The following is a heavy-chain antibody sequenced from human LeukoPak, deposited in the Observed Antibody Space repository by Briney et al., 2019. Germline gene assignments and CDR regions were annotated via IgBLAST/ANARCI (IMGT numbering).Heavy chain of an antibody. J-gene: IGHJ5*02. D-gene: IGHD3-10*01. CDR3: ARGTSGWFDP. CDR2: IHYSGST. V-gene: IGHV4-39*01. CDR1: GGSISRDSYY. Sequence: SETLSLTCTVSGGSISRDSYYWAWIRQPPGKGLEWIGSIHYSGSTHYNPSLKSRVTISVDTSKNQVSLKLSSVTAADTAVYYCARGTSGWFDPWGQGTLVTVSS.